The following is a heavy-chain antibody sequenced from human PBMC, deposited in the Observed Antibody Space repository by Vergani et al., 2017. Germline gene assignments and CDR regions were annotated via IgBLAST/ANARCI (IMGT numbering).Heavy chain of an antibody. Sequence: QVQLVQSGAEVKKPGASVKVSCKASGYTFTGYYMHWVRQAPGQGLEWMGWINPNSGGTNYAQKFQGRVTMTRDTSISTAYMELSRLRSDDTAVYYCARVSSSCYRGGKPFDYWGQGTLVTVSS. D-gene: IGHD6-13*01. CDR3: ARVSSSCYRGGKPFDY. CDR1: GYTFTGYY. CDR2: INPNSGGT. V-gene: IGHV1-2*02. J-gene: IGHJ4*02.